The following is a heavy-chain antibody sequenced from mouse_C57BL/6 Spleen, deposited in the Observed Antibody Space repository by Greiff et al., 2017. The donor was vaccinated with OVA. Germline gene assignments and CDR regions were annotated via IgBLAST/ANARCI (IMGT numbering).Heavy chain of an antibody. CDR2: ISSGSSTI. CDR1: GFTFSDYG. V-gene: IGHV5-17*01. J-gene: IGHJ3*01. D-gene: IGHD2-4*01. Sequence: EVKLMESGGGLVKPGGSLKLSCAASGFTFSDYGMHWVRQAPEKGLEWVAYISSGSSTIYYADTVTGRFTISRDNAKNTLFLQMTSLRSEDTAMYYCARVGYDYVWFAYWGQGTLVTVSA. CDR3: ARVGYDYVWFAY.